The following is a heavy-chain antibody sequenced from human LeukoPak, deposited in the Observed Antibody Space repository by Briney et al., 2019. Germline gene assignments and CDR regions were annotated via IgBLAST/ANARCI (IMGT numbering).Heavy chain of an antibody. Sequence: GASVKVSCKVSGYALTELSIHWVRQRPGKGLEWMGGFDPEDDETISAQKFQGRVTMTDDTSTDTAYMELSSLRSEDTAVYYCTTKGDFFGSSGNYHPRGFDYWGQGTLVTVSS. CDR3: TTKGDFFGSSGNYHPRGFDY. CDR2: FDPEDDET. V-gene: IGHV1-24*01. D-gene: IGHD3-22*01. J-gene: IGHJ4*02. CDR1: GYALTELS.